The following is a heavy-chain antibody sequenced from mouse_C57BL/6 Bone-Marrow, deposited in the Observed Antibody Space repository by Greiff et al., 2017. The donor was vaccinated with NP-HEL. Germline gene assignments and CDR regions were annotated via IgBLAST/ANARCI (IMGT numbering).Heavy chain of an antibody. V-gene: IGHV1-64*01. Sequence: QVQLQQPGAELVKPGASVKLSCKASGYTFTSYWMHWVKQRPGQGLEWIGMIHPNSGSTNYNEKFKSKATLTVHKSSSTAYMQLSSLTSEDSAVYYCAREGLRRPAWFAYWGQGTLVTVSA. D-gene: IGHD2-2*01. CDR3: AREGLRRPAWFAY. CDR1: GYTFTSYW. J-gene: IGHJ3*01. CDR2: IHPNSGST.